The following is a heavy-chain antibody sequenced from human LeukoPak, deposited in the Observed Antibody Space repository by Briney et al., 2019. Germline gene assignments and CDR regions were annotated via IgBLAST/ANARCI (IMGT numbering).Heavy chain of an antibody. CDR1: GDSVSSNSAA. Sequence: SQTLSLTCAISGDSVSSNSAAWNWVRQSPSRGLEWLGRTYYRSKWYNDYAVSVKSRITINPDTSKNQFSLQLNSVTPEDTAVYYCAREGLLWFGEFPYYFDYWGQGTLVTVSS. J-gene: IGHJ4*02. CDR2: TYYRSKWYN. CDR3: AREGLLWFGEFPYYFDY. D-gene: IGHD3-10*01. V-gene: IGHV6-1*01.